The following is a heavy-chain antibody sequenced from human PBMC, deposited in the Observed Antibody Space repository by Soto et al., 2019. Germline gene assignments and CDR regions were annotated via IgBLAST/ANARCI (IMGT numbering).Heavy chain of an antibody. V-gene: IGHV3-11*01. Sequence: QVQLVESGGGLVKPGGSLRISCAASGFIVSDYSMTWIRQGPGKGLEWVSDIRGRATTTYYADSVKGRFTISRDNAKNLLYLQMNTLRAEDTAVYYCARDLRYLDSSGLDYWGQGTLVAVSS. J-gene: IGHJ4*02. CDR1: GFIVSDYS. CDR3: ARDLRYLDSSGLDY. CDR2: IRGRATTT. D-gene: IGHD3-22*01.